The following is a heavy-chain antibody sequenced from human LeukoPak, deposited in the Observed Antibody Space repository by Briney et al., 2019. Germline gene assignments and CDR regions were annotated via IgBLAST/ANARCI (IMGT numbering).Heavy chain of an antibody. CDR1: GDSVSSNSAA. CDR3: ARVNEWLRSEEAFDI. V-gene: IGHV6-1*01. D-gene: IGHD5-12*01. Sequence: SQTLSLTCAISGDSVSSNSAAWNWIRQSPSIGLEWLGRTYYRSRWYNDYAVSVKSRITINPDTSKNQFSLQLNSVTPEDTAVYYCARVNEWLRSEEAFDIWGQGTMVTVSS. J-gene: IGHJ3*02. CDR2: TYYRSRWYN.